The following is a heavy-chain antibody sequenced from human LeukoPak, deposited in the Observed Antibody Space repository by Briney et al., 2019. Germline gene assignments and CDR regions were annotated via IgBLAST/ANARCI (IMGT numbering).Heavy chain of an antibody. CDR2: INPNSGGT. D-gene: IGHD3-10*02. CDR1: GYTFTGYY. J-gene: IGHJ4*02. CDR3: AKERKVLLWPGSAFDY. Sequence: ASVKVSCKASGYTFTGYYMHWVRQAPGQGLEWMGWINPNSGGTNYAQKFQGRVTMTRDTSISTAYMELSRLRSDDTAVYYCAKERKVLLWPGSAFDYWGQGTLVTVSS. V-gene: IGHV1-2*02.